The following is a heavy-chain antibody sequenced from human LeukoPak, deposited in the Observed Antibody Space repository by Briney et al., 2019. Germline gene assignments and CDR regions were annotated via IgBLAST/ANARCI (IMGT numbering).Heavy chain of an antibody. Sequence: SETLSLTCAVYGGSFSGYYWSWIRQPPGKGLEWIGEINHSGSTNYNPSLKSRVTISVDTSKNQFSLKLSSVTAADTAVYYCARLTMVPGVIRDDYFCMDVWGQGTTVTVSS. J-gene: IGHJ6*02. D-gene: IGHD3-10*01. CDR1: GGSFSGYY. CDR2: INHSGST. CDR3: ARLTMVPGVIRDDYFCMDV. V-gene: IGHV4-34*01.